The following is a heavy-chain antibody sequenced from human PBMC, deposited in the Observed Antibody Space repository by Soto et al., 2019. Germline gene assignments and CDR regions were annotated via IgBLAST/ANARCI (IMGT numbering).Heavy chain of an antibody. CDR1: GGTFSSYA. V-gene: IGHV1-69*01. D-gene: IGHD6-13*01. Sequence: QVQLVQSGAEVKKPGSSVKVSCKASGGTFSSYAISWVQQAPGQGLEWMGGIIPIFGTANYAQKFQGRVTITADESTSTAYMELSSLRSEDTAVYYCARDPGGIAAAGVYYYYGMDVWGQGTTVTVSS. CDR2: IIPIFGTA. CDR3: ARDPGGIAAAGVYYYYGMDV. J-gene: IGHJ6*02.